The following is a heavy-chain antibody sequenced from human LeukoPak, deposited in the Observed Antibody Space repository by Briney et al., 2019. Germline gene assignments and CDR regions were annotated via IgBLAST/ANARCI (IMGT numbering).Heavy chain of an antibody. Sequence: GASVKVSCKASGYTFTGYYMHWVRQAPGQGLEWMGWINPNSGGTNYAQKFQGRVTMTRDTSISTAYMELSRLRSDDTAVYYCARDAGYSSSWYYDHDFDIWGQGTMVTVSS. CDR3: ARDAGYSSSWYYDHDFDI. V-gene: IGHV1-2*02. CDR2: INPNSGGT. CDR1: GYTFTGYY. J-gene: IGHJ3*02. D-gene: IGHD6-13*01.